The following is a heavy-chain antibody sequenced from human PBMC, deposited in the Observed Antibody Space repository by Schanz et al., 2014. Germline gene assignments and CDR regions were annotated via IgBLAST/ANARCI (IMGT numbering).Heavy chain of an antibody. D-gene: IGHD2-2*01. V-gene: IGHV1-69*02. CDR1: GYTFVSYS. CDR3: ARGTMPGTFDI. Sequence: QVLQVQSGSELKKPGASVKVSCKASGYTFVSYSMHWVRQAPGQGLEWMGRIISILGIPNYAQKFQGRVTFTADKSTSTAYMDLSSLRYEDTALYYCARGTMPGTFDIWGQGTMVTVSS. CDR2: IISILGIP. J-gene: IGHJ3*02.